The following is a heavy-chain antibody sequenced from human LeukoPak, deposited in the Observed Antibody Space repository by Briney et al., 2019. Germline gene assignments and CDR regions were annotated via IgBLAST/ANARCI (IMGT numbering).Heavy chain of an antibody. D-gene: IGHD3-22*01. Sequence: GGSLRLSCAASGFTFSSYAMSWVRQAPGKGLEWVSAISGSSGSTYYADSVKGRFTISRDNSKNTLYLQMNSLRAEDTAVYYCATHPMIVVVDRRAPDYWGQGTLVTVSS. J-gene: IGHJ4*02. V-gene: IGHV3-23*01. CDR2: ISGSSGST. CDR3: ATHPMIVVVDRRAPDY. CDR1: GFTFSSYA.